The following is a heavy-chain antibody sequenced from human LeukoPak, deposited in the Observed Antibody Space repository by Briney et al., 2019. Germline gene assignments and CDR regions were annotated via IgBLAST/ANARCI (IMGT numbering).Heavy chain of an antibody. J-gene: IGHJ4*02. CDR1: GFPFSSYS. CDR2: ISSGTSFI. D-gene: IGHD2/OR15-2a*01. CDR3: ARCLIGLPLPDY. V-gene: IGHV3-21*01. Sequence: PGGSLRLSCAASGFPFSSYSMNWVRQAPGKGLEWVSSISSGTSFIYYADSVKGRFTISRDNAKNSLYLQMNSLRAEDTAVYYCARCLIGLPLPDYWGQGTLVTVSS.